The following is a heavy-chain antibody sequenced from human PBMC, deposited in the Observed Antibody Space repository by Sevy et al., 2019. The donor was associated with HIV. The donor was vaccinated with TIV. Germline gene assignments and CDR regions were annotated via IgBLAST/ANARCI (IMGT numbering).Heavy chain of an antibody. CDR1: GLTLTTTG. J-gene: IGHJ4*02. CDR2: VTSDGTT. Sequence: GESLKISCAASGLTLTTTGMSWVRQAPGKGLEWVAGVTSDGTTYYADSVRDRFTVSRDNSKNTLYLQRNSLRADDTAVFYCAGGDTTMITDLDYWGQGTLVTVSS. CDR3: AGGDTTMITDLDY. V-gene: IGHV3-23*01. D-gene: IGHD3-16*01.